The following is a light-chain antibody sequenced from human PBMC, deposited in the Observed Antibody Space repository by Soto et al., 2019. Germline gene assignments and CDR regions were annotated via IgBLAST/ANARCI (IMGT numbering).Light chain of an antibody. Sequence: IQLTQSPSSMSASVGDRVTISCRASQGIGFYLAWYQQKPGNAPKLLIYAASTLQSGVPSRFSGSGSGTIFTLTISSLQPENFATYYCQQVNSYPPLTFGPGTKVDIK. V-gene: IGKV1-9*01. CDR1: QGIGFY. CDR3: QQVNSYPPLT. CDR2: AAS. J-gene: IGKJ3*01.